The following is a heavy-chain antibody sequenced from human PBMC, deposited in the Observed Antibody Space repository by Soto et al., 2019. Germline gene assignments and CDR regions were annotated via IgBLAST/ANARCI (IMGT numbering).Heavy chain of an antibody. CDR1: GFTFSSYA. J-gene: IGHJ6*02. D-gene: IGHD3-10*01. CDR2: ISGSGGST. V-gene: IGHV3-23*01. Sequence: GGSLRLSCAASGFTFSSYAMSWVRQAPGKGLEWVSAISGSGGSTYYADSVKGRFTISRDNSKNTLYLQMNSLRAEDTAVYYCAKGFGELWYYYYGMDVWGQGTTVTVSS. CDR3: AKGFGELWYYYYGMDV.